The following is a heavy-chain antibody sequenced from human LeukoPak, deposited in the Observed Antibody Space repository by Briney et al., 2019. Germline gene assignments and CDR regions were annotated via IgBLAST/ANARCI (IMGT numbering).Heavy chain of an antibody. CDR3: STNRFLRENGSGSQPYAVY. CDR2: IKSKTDGATT. J-gene: IGHJ4*02. CDR1: GFTFSNDW. Sequence: GGSLRLSCAASGFTFSNDWMSWVRQAPGKGLEWVARIKSKTDGATTDYAAPDKDRFTISRDYSKNTLYLQMNSLKNEDTGVYNCSTNRFLRENGSGSQPYAVYCGQRTLGTVSS. D-gene: IGHD3-10*01. V-gene: IGHV3-15*01.